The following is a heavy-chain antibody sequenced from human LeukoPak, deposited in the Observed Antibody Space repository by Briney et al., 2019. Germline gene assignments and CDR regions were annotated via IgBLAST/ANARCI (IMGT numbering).Heavy chain of an antibody. CDR2: ISAYNGNT. Sequence: GASVKVSCKASGYTFTSYGISWVRQAPGQGLEWMGWISAYNGNTNYAQKLQGRVTMTTDTSTSTAYMELRSLRSDDTAVYYCATRYCTNGVCYFDYWGQGTLVTVSS. J-gene: IGHJ4*02. CDR3: ATRYCTNGVCYFDY. CDR1: GYTFTSYG. V-gene: IGHV1-18*01. D-gene: IGHD2-8*01.